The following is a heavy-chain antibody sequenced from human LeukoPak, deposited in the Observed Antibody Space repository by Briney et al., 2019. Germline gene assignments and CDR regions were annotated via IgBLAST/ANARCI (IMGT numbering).Heavy chain of an antibody. Sequence: SQTLSLTCAISGDSVSSNSAAWNWIRQSPSRGLEWLGRTYYRSKWYNDYAVSVKSRITINPDTSKNQLSLQLNSVTPEDTAVYYCAREGIAAPGTLFYYYYYGMDVWGQGTTVTVSS. CDR1: GDSVSSNSAA. J-gene: IGHJ6*02. CDR3: AREGIAAPGTLFYYYYYGMDV. D-gene: IGHD6-13*01. V-gene: IGHV6-1*01. CDR2: TYYRSKWYN.